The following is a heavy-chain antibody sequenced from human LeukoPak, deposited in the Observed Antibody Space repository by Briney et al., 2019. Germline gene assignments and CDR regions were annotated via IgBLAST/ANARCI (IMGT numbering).Heavy chain of an antibody. CDR1: GGSISSYY. V-gene: IGHV4-4*07. Sequence: SETMSLTCIVSGGSISSYYWSRIQQPAGKGLEWIGRIYTSGSTNYNPSLKSRVTMSVDTSKNQFSLKLSSVTAADTAVYYCARDRGYSYVDYWGQGTLVTVSS. D-gene: IGHD5-18*01. CDR3: ARDRGYSYVDY. J-gene: IGHJ4*02. CDR2: IYTSGST.